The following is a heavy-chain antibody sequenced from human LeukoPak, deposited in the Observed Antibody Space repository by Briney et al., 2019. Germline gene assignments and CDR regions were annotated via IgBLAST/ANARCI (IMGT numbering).Heavy chain of an antibody. Sequence: ASVKVSCKASGYPFTSYYMTWVRQAPGQVVEWMGVINPSGGNTRYAQNFQGRVTMTRDSSTSTVYMELSSLRSEDTALYYCARVVGVYTKVDYWGQGTLVTVTS. J-gene: IGHJ4*02. V-gene: IGHV1-46*01. D-gene: IGHD5/OR15-5a*01. CDR2: INPSGGNT. CDR3: ARVVGVYTKVDY. CDR1: GYPFTSYY.